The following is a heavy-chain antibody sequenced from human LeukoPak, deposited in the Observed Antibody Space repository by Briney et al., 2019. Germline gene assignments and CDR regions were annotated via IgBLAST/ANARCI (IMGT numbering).Heavy chain of an antibody. D-gene: IGHD2-21*02. CDR3: AKEVTATQGHNWFDP. CDR2: ISWNSGNI. CDR1: GFTFDDYA. Sequence: GRSLRLSCAASGFTFDDYAMHWVRQAPGKGLEWVSGISWNSGNIGYADSVKGRFTISRDNAKNSLYLQMNSLRAEDTALYYCAKEVTATQGHNWFDPWGQGTLVTVSS. V-gene: IGHV3-9*01. J-gene: IGHJ5*02.